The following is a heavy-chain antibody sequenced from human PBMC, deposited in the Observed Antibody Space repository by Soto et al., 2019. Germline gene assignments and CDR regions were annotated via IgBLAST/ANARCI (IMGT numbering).Heavy chain of an antibody. CDR1: GGTFSSYT. J-gene: IGHJ4*02. CDR2: IIPILGIA. CDR3: ARAHGELSPHNFDY. Sequence: QVQLVQSGAEVKKPGSSVKVSCKASGGTFSSYTISWVRQAPGQGLEWMGRIIPILGIANYAQKFQGRVTITADKSTSTAYMELSSLRSEDTAVYYCARAHGELSPHNFDYWGQGTLVTVSS. D-gene: IGHD3-10*01. V-gene: IGHV1-69*02.